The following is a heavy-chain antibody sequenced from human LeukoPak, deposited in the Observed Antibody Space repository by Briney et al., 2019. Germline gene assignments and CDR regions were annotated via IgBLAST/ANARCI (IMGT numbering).Heavy chain of an antibody. J-gene: IGHJ4*02. D-gene: IGHD1-20*01. CDR3: ARVLGLFNWNSPLAH. V-gene: IGHV1-8*01. CDR1: GYTFTSYD. Sequence: EASVKVSCKASGYTFTSYDINWVRQATGQGLEWMGWMNPNSGNTGYAQKFQGRVTMTRNTSISTAYMELSSLRSEDTAVYYCARVLGLFNWNSPLAHWGQGTLVTVSS. CDR2: MNPNSGNT.